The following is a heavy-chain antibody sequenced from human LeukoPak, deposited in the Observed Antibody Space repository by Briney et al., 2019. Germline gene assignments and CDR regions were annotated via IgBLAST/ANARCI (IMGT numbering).Heavy chain of an antibody. D-gene: IGHD2-15*01. CDR2: ISYSGST. J-gene: IGHJ5*02. CDR1: GYSISSGYY. CDR3: ASRALGYCNGSSCLNWFDP. Sequence: SETLSLTCAVSGYSISSGYYWGWIRQPPGKGLEWIGSISYSGSTYYNPSLKSRVTIFVDTSKNQFSLKLSSVTAADTAVYYCASRALGYCNGSSCLNWFDPWGQGTLVTVSS. V-gene: IGHV4-38-2*01.